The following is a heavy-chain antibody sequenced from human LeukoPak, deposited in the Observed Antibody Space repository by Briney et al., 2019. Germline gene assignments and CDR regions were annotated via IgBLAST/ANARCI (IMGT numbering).Heavy chain of an antibody. D-gene: IGHD3-10*01. J-gene: IGHJ6*02. CDR1: GFTFSSYS. Sequence: GGSLRLSCAASGFTFSSYSMNWVRQAPGKGLEWVSSISSSSSYIYYADSVKGRFTISRDNAKNSLYLQMNSLRAEDTAVYYCARDLSLWFEPKYGMDVWGQGTTVTVSS. V-gene: IGHV3-21*01. CDR3: ARDLSLWFEPKYGMDV. CDR2: ISSSSSYI.